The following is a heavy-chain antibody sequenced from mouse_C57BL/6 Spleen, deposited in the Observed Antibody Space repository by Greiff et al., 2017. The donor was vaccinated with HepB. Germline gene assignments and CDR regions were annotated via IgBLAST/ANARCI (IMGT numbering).Heavy chain of an antibody. Sequence: EVQGVESGGGLVKPGGSLKLSCAASGFTFSSYAMSWVRQTPEKRLEWVATISDGGSYTYYPDNVKGRFTISRDNAKNNLYLQMSHLKSEDTAMYYCARDKAMMVTTSAMDYWGQGTSVTVSS. CDR1: GFTFSSYA. J-gene: IGHJ4*01. CDR3: ARDKAMMVTTSAMDY. CDR2: ISDGGSYT. D-gene: IGHD2-3*01. V-gene: IGHV5-4*01.